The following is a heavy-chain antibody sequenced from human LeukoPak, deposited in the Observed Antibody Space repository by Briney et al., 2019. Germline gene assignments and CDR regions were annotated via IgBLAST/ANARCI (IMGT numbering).Heavy chain of an antibody. D-gene: IGHD2-2*01. J-gene: IGHJ4*02. CDR1: GVSFSSTSYY. CDR3: TRAGAYMPHDY. CDR2: SRNKASSYST. Sequence: LSLTCTVSGVSFSSTSYYWGWIRQPPGKGLEWVGRSRNKASSYSTEYAASVKGRVTISRDDSKNSLYLQMNSLRTEDTAVYYCTRAGAYMPHDYWGQGTLVTVSS. V-gene: IGHV3-72*01.